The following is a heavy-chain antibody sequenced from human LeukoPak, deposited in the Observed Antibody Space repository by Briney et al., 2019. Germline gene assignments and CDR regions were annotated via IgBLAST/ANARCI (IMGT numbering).Heavy chain of an antibody. CDR3: AREVVAAAGTVDY. Sequence: SETLSLTCAVYGGSFSGYYWSWIRQPPGKGLEWIGYIYYSGSTNYNPSLKSRVTISVDTSKNQFSLKLSSVTAADTAVYYCAREVVAAAGTVDYWGQGTLVTVSS. J-gene: IGHJ4*02. CDR1: GGSFSGYY. CDR2: IYYSGST. D-gene: IGHD6-13*01. V-gene: IGHV4-59*01.